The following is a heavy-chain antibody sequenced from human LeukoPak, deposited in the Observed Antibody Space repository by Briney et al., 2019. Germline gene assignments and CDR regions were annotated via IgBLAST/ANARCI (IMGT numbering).Heavy chain of an antibody. CDR2: VFYSGST. Sequence: SETLSLTCTISGGSISTHYWSWVRQSPGKGPEWIGNVFYSGSTNYNPSLKSRVTISVDTSKNQFSLKLSSVTAADTAVYYCARDSRRELLHAFDIWGQGAMVTVS. J-gene: IGHJ3*02. CDR1: GGSISTHY. D-gene: IGHD1-26*01. V-gene: IGHV4-59*11. CDR3: ARDSRRELLHAFDI.